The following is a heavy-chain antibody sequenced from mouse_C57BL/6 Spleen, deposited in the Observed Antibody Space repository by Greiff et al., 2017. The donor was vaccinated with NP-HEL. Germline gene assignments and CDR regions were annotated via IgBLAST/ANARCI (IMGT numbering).Heavy chain of an antibody. Sequence: VQLQQSGAELVKPGASVKISCKASGYAFSSYWMNWGKQRPGKGLEWIGQIYPGDGDTNYNGKFKGKATLTADKSSSTAYMQLSSLTSEDSAVYFCARGGKGYYFDYWGQGTTLTVSS. CDR2: IYPGDGDT. D-gene: IGHD1-3*01. J-gene: IGHJ2*01. V-gene: IGHV1-80*01. CDR1: GYAFSSYW. CDR3: ARGGKGYYFDY.